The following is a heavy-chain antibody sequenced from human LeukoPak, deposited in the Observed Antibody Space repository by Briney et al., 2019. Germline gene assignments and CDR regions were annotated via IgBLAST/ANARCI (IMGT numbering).Heavy chain of an antibody. J-gene: IGHJ4*02. D-gene: IGHD3-22*01. V-gene: IGHV3-23*01. Sequence: GGSLRLSCAASGFTFSSYAMSWVRQAPVKGLEWVSAISGSGGSTYYADSVKGRFTISRDNSKNTLYLQMNSLRAEDTAVYYCAKDITMIVVVKEEPFDYWGQGTLVTVSS. CDR1: GFTFSSYA. CDR2: ISGSGGST. CDR3: AKDITMIVVVKEEPFDY.